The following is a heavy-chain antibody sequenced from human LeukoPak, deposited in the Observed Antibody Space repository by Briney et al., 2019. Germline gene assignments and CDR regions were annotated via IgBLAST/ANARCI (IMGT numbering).Heavy chain of an antibody. Sequence: PERSLRLSCAASGFTFSSYAMHWVRQAPGKGLEWVAVISYDGSNKYYADSVKGRFTISRDNSKNTLYLQMNSLRAEDTAVYYCARDSSYDLDYWGQGTLVTVSS. J-gene: IGHJ4*02. V-gene: IGHV3-30-3*01. CDR3: ARDSSYDLDY. D-gene: IGHD5-18*01. CDR2: ISYDGSNK. CDR1: GFTFSSYA.